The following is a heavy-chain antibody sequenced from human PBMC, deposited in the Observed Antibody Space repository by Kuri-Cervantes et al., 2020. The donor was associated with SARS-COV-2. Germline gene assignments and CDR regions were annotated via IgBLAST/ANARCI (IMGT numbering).Heavy chain of an antibody. D-gene: IGHD2-15*01. CDR1: GYTFTDYH. CDR3: ARVGQGVVAATFFDY. J-gene: IGHJ4*02. CDR2: ISAYNGNT. V-gene: IGHV1-18*04. Sequence: ASVKVSCKASGYTFTDYHMHWVRQAPGQGLEWMGWISAYNGNTNYAQKLQGRVTMTTDTSTSTAYMELRSLRSDDTAVYYCARVGQGVVAATFFDYWGQGTLGHRLL.